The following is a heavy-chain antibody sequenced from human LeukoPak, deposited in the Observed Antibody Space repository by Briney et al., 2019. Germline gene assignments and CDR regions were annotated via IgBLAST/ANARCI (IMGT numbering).Heavy chain of an antibody. CDR3: ARVWEWELLDY. J-gene: IGHJ4*02. D-gene: IGHD1-26*01. Sequence: PGGSLRLSCAASGFTFSAYGMHWVRQAPGKGLEWVAFVNFDGSNKFYADSVKGRFTISRDNSKNTLYLQINSLRGEDTAVYYCARVWEWELLDYWGQGTLVTVSS. V-gene: IGHV3-30*02. CDR2: VNFDGSNK. CDR1: GFTFSAYG.